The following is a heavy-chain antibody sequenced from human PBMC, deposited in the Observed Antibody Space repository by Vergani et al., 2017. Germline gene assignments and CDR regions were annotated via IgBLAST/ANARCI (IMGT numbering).Heavy chain of an antibody. J-gene: IGHJ4*02. D-gene: IGHD2-21*02. V-gene: IGHV3-11*04. CDR2: ISSSGSTI. CDR1: GFTFSDYY. CDR3: AKARHIVVVTAPFDY. Sequence: QVQLVESGGGLVKPGGSLRLSCAASGFTFSDYYMSWIRQAPGKGLEWVSYISSSGSTIYYADSVKGRFTISRDNSKNTLYLQMNSLRAEDTAVYYCAKARHIVVVTAPFDYWGQGTLVTVSS.